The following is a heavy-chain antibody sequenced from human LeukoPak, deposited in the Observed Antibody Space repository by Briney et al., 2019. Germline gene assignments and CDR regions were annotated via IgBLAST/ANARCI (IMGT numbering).Heavy chain of an antibody. J-gene: IGHJ5*02. CDR2: IYSGGST. Sequence: GGSLRLSCAASGFTVSSNYMSWVRQAPGKGLEWVSVIYSGGSTYYADSVKGRFTISRDNSKNTLYLQMNSLRAEDTAVYYCASLRSGSSGWFDPWGQGTLVTVSS. CDR1: GFTVSSNY. CDR3: ASLRSGSSGWFDP. V-gene: IGHV3-53*01.